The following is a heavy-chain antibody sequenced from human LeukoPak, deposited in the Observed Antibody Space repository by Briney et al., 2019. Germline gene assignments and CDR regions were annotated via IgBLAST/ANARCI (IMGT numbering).Heavy chain of an antibody. CDR3: ASRAGVEGLYYFDY. Sequence: PSETLSLTCAVSGGSISSSNWWSWVRQPPGKGLEWIGEIYHSGSTNYNPSLKSRVTISVDKSKNQFSLKLSSVTAAGTAVYYCASRAGVEGLYYFDYWGQGTLVTVSS. V-gene: IGHV4-4*02. CDR2: IYHSGST. J-gene: IGHJ4*02. D-gene: IGHD2-21*01. CDR1: GGSISSSNW.